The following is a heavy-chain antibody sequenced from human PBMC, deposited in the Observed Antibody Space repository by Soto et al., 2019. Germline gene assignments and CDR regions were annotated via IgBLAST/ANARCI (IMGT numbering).Heavy chain of an antibody. D-gene: IGHD1-7*01. J-gene: IGHJ6*02. Sequence: SETLSLTCSVSGGSIRDYFWTWIRQSPGRGLEWIGYISSSGTVKYNSSLKSRVTISLDRSRNQFSLKLSSVTVADTAVYFCARDRKLELQGNYYYYGMDVWGQGTTVTVSS. CDR1: GGSIRDYF. CDR3: ARDRKLELQGNYYYYGMDV. CDR2: ISSSGTV. V-gene: IGHV4-59*01.